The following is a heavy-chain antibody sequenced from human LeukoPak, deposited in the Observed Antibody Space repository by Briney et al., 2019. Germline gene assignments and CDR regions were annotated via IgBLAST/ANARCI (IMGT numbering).Heavy chain of an antibody. Sequence: SETLSLTCTVSGGSISSYYWSWIRQPAGKGLEWIGRIYTSGSTNYNPSLKSRVTMSVDTSKNQFSLKLSSVTTADTAVYYCARETTPYSSSWYNGNWFDPWGQGTLVTVSS. CDR1: GGSISSYY. CDR2: IYTSGST. J-gene: IGHJ5*02. D-gene: IGHD6-13*01. CDR3: ARETTPYSSSWYNGNWFDP. V-gene: IGHV4-4*07.